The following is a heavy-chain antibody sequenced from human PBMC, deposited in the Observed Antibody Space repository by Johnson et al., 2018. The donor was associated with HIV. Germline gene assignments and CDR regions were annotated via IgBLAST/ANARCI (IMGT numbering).Heavy chain of an antibody. CDR2: IYWNGGST. CDR3: AKDFIAVAGRLAFDI. Sequence: VQLVESGGGVVRPGGSLRLSCAASGFTSDEYGMSWVRQAAGKGLEWVSSIYWNGGSTNYADSVKGRFTISRDSARNSLFLQMDSLRAEDTALYYCAKDFIAVAGRLAFDIWGQGTMVTVSS. CDR1: GFTSDEYG. V-gene: IGHV3-20*04. D-gene: IGHD6-19*01. J-gene: IGHJ3*02.